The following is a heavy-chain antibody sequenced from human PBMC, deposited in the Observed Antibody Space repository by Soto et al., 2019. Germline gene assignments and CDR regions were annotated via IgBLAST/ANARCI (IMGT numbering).Heavy chain of an antibody. D-gene: IGHD1-7*01. CDR3: ARGPNWNYPNSKSIDDYFDY. CDR2: INHSGST. Sequence: QVQLQQWGAGLLKPSETLSLTCAVYGGSFSGYYWSWIRQPPGKGLEWIGEINHSGSTNYNPSLKSRVTISVDTSKNQFSLKLSSVTAADTAVYYCARGPNWNYPNSKSIDDYFDYWGQGTLVTVSS. CDR1: GGSFSGYY. J-gene: IGHJ4*02. V-gene: IGHV4-34*01.